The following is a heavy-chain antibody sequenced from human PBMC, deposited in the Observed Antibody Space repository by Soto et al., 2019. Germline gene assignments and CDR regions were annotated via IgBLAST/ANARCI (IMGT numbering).Heavy chain of an antibody. V-gene: IGHV1-69*13. Sequence: ASVKVSCKASGGTFSTYVISWLRQAPGQGLEWMGGIIPMFGPANYAQKFQGRVTITADESTSTVYMDLISLRSEDTAIYYCARGCDDRWFDPWGQGTLVTVSS. CDR1: GGTFSTYV. CDR2: IIPMFGPA. D-gene: IGHD2-21*01. J-gene: IGHJ5*02. CDR3: ARGCDDRWFDP.